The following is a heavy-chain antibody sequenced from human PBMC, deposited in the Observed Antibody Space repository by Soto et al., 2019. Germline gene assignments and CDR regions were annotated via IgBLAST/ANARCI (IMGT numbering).Heavy chain of an antibody. V-gene: IGHV3-48*02. Sequence: GGSMRLSCAASGFTVSSYSMHWVRQAPGKGLEWVAVITSSRSTIYYADSVKGRFTISRDNAKNSLYLQMNSLRDEDTAVYYCAGGYYDFWSGYYTRKDYYYGMDVWGQGTTVTVSS. D-gene: IGHD3-3*01. J-gene: IGHJ6*02. CDR3: AGGYYDFWSGYYTRKDYYYGMDV. CDR2: ITSSRSTI. CDR1: GFTVSSYS.